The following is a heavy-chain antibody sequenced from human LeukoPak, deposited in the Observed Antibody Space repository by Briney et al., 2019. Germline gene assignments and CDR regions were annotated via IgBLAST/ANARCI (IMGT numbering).Heavy chain of an antibody. CDR3: ATDGISEETTTDY. D-gene: IGHD1-1*01. Sequence: DSVKGRFTISRDNSKNTLYLQMNSLKTEDTAVYFCATDGISEETTTDYWGQGTLVTVSS. J-gene: IGHJ4*02. V-gene: IGHV3-23*01.